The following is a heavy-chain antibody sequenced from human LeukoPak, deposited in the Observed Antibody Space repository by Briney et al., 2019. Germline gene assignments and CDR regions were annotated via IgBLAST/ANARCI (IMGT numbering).Heavy chain of an antibody. D-gene: IGHD3-10*01. CDR3: AREAWYYGSGSYARYFDL. J-gene: IGHJ2*01. CDR1: GYTFTGYY. Sequence: ASVKVSCKASGYTFTGYYMHWVRQAPGQGLEWMGWISAYNGNTNYAQKLQGRVTMTTDTSTSTAYMELRSLRSDDTAVYYCAREAWYYGSGSYARYFDLWGRGTLVTVSS. CDR2: ISAYNGNT. V-gene: IGHV1-18*04.